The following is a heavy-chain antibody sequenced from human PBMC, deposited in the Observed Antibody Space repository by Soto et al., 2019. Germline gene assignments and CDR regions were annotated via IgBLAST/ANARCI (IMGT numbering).Heavy chain of an antibody. CDR3: TRGLFSGSSYSGSWYYFDS. J-gene: IGHJ4*02. CDR1: GGSFSGYI. CDR2: INHSGSS. Sequence: SETLPLTCAVSGGSFSGYIWTWIRQTPGKGLQWIGQINHSGSSIYNPSLKNRVTISTMSNNKFSLELSSVTAADTAVYYCTRGLFSGSSYSGSWYYFDSWGQGTMVT. D-gene: IGHD1-26*01. V-gene: IGHV4-34*01.